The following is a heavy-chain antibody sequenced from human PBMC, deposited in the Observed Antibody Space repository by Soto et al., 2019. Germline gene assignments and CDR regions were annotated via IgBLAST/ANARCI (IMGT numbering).Heavy chain of an antibody. CDR1: GGPISSSSYY. J-gene: IGHJ2*01. Sequence: SETLSLTCTVSGGPISSSSYYWGWIRQAPGKGLEWLATIYYTGYTYHNPSLKSHATISVDTSKNQFSLKLTSVTAADTALYYCARSAIATHWFFDLWGRGTLVTVSS. D-gene: IGHD5-18*01. CDR3: ARSAIATHWFFDL. V-gene: IGHV4-39*01. CDR2: IYYTGYT.